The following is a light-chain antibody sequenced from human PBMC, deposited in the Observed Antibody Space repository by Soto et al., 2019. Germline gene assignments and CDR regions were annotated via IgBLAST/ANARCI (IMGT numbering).Light chain of an antibody. CDR3: QSYDSSLSGYV. V-gene: IGLV1-40*01. Sequence: QSALTQPPSVSGAPGQGVTISCTGSSSNIGAGYDVHWYQQHPGTAPKVLIYGNSNRPSGVPDRFSGSKSGTSASLAITGLQAEDEADYYCQSYDSSLSGYVFGTGTKVTVL. CDR2: GNS. CDR1: SSNIGAGYD. J-gene: IGLJ1*01.